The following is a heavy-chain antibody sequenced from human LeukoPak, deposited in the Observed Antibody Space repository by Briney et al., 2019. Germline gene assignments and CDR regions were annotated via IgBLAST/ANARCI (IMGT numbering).Heavy chain of an antibody. J-gene: IGHJ4*02. CDR2: ISWNSCSI. CDR3: AKAARWGDFDY. Sequence: GGSLRLSCAASGFTFDDYAMHWVRQAPGKGLEWVSGISWNSCSIGYADSVKGRFTTSRDNAKNSLYLQMNSLRAEDTALYYCAKAARWGDFDYWGQGTLVTVSS. CDR1: GFTFDDYA. D-gene: IGHD3-16*01. V-gene: IGHV3-9*01.